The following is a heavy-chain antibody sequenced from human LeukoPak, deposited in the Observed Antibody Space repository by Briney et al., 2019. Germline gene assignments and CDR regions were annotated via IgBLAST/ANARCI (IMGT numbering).Heavy chain of an antibody. CDR2: IYYSGGT. CDR3: ARDLTEGKNDAFDI. J-gene: IGHJ3*02. Sequence: SQTLSLTCTVSGGSISSGGYYWSWIRQHPGKGLEWIGYIYYSGGTYYNPSLKSRVTISVDTSKNQFSLKLSSVTAADTAVYYCARDLTEGKNDAFDIWGQGTMVTVSS. V-gene: IGHV4-31*03. CDR1: GGSISSGGYY.